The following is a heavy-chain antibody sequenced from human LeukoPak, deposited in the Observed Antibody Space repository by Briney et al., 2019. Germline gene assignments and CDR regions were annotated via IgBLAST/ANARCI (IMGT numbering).Heavy chain of an antibody. CDR1: GYTFTSYG. D-gene: IGHD6-6*01. Sequence: ASVKVSCKASGYTFTSYGISWVRQAPGQGLEWMGWISAYNGNTNYAQKLQGRVTMTTDTSTSTAYMELRSLRSDDTAVYYCARYSSSSREDYYYYMDVWGKGTTVTVSS. CDR3: ARYSSSSREDYYYYMDV. J-gene: IGHJ6*03. CDR2: ISAYNGNT. V-gene: IGHV1-18*01.